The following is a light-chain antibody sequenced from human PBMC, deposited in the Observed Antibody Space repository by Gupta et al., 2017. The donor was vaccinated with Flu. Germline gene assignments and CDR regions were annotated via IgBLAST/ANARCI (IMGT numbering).Light chain of an antibody. CDR1: QSVGTY. V-gene: IGKV3-11*01. J-gene: IGKJ2*01. CDR2: DAS. CDR3: QKRSNWPPYT. Sequence: EIVLTQSPATLSLSPGERATLSCRASQSVGTYLAWYQQKPGQTPRLLICDASNRATGIPARFGGSGSGTDFTLTISSLEPEDFAVYYCQKRSNWPPYTFGQGTRLEI.